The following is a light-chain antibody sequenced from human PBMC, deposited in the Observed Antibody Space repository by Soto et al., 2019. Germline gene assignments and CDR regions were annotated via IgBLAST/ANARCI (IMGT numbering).Light chain of an antibody. CDR3: QQRSNWPIT. V-gene: IGKV1-9*01. CDR1: QGTSSY. J-gene: IGKJ5*01. Sequence: IQVTQSRSSLSASVGDKVTITCRASQGTSSYLAWYKQKPGKAPKLLIYAASTLQSGVPSRFRGSRPGTDFTLTISRLEPEDFEVYYCQQRSNWPITFGQGTRLEIK. CDR2: AAS.